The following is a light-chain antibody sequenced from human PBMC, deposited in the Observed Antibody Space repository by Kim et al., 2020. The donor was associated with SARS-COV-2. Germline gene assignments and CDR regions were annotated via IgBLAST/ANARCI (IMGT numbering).Light chain of an antibody. Sequence: SSELTQDPAVSVALGQTVRITCQGDSLRNYYASWYQQRPGQAPVRVYFKNDRPSGIPARFSGSSSGNTASLTITGAQAEDEADYYCNSWDNSGDRVVFGGGTKLTVL. CDR3: NSWDNSGDRVV. CDR2: FKN. V-gene: IGLV3-19*02. J-gene: IGLJ2*01. CDR1: SLRNYY.